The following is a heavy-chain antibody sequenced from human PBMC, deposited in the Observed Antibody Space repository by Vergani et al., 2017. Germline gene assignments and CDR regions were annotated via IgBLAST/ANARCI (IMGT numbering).Heavy chain of an antibody. D-gene: IGHD5-12*01. V-gene: IGHV3-23*04. J-gene: IGHJ4*02. CDR2: ISGSGGST. Sequence: EVQLVESGGGLVKPGGSLRLSCAASGFTFSSYSMNWVRQAPGKGLEWVSAISGSGGSTYYADSVKGRFTISRDNSKNTLYLQMNSLRAEDTAVYYCANGEDIVATSIDYWGQGTLVTVSS. CDR1: GFTFSSYS. CDR3: ANGEDIVATSIDY.